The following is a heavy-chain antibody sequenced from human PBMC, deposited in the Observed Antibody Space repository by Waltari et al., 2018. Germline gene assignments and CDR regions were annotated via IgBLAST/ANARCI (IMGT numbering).Heavy chain of an antibody. CDR2: ISSGSSYI. J-gene: IGHJ3*02. CDR3: ARPQADTGTYKIAFQI. CDR1: GFNFNIYN. Sequence: QLAESGGGLVRPGGSLRLSCAASGFNFNIYNLIWVRQAPGKGLEWVSSISSGSSYIYYADSVKGRFTVSRDNIQNSVFLEMTGLRVDDTAMYYCARPQADTGTYKIAFQIWGQGTMVTVSS. D-gene: IGHD1-26*01. V-gene: IGHV3-21*02.